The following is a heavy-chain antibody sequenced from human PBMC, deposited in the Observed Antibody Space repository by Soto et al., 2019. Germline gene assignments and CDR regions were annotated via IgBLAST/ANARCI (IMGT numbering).Heavy chain of an antibody. J-gene: IGHJ4*02. CDR2: INGSGDTT. V-gene: IGHV3-23*01. CDR3: AKDYGSGWSVDY. Sequence: GGSLRLSCAASGFSFSSYVMSWVRQTPGKRLEWVSGINGSGDTTYYADSVKGRFTMTRDNSKNTMYLQMNSLRADATAVYYCAKDYGSGWSVDYWGQGALVTVSS. CDR1: GFSFSSYV. D-gene: IGHD6-19*01.